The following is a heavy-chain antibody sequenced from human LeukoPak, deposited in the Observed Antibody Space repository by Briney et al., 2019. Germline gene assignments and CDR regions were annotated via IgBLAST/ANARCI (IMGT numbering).Heavy chain of an antibody. CDR3: ARGISSRSFDP. Sequence: SQTLSLTCAISGDSVSSDSVAWNWIRQSPSRGLEWLGRTYYRSKWYNDYVVSVKGRITINPDTSKNQFSLQLNSVTPEDTAVYYCARGISSRSFDPWGQGTLVTVSS. V-gene: IGHV6-1*01. J-gene: IGHJ5*02. CDR1: GDSVSSDSVA. CDR2: TYYRSKWYN. D-gene: IGHD3-3*02.